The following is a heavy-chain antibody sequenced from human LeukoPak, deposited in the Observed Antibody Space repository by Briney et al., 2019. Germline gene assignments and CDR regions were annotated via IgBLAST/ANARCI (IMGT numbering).Heavy chain of an antibody. CDR3: ARLGYCSSTSCYVGWFDP. D-gene: IGHD2-2*01. Sequence: SVKVSCKASGYTFTSYAISWVRQAPGQGLEWMGGIIAIFGTANYAQKFQGRVTITADKSTSTAYMELSSLRSEDTAVYYCARLGYCSSTSCYVGWFDPWGQGTLVTVSS. J-gene: IGHJ5*02. CDR2: IIAIFGTA. CDR1: GYTFTSYA. V-gene: IGHV1-69*06.